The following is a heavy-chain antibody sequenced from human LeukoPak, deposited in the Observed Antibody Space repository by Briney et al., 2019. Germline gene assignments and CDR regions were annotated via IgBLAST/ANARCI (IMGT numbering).Heavy chain of an antibody. Sequence: SQTLSLTCTVSGGSISSGDYYWRWIRQPPGKGLEWIGYIYYSGSTYYNPSLKSRFTISVDTSKNQFSLKLSSVTAADTAVYYCARDPVPVSPHAFDIWGQGTMVTVSS. CDR3: ARDPVPVSPHAFDI. CDR2: IYYSGST. D-gene: IGHD2-2*01. CDR1: GGSISSGDYY. J-gene: IGHJ3*02. V-gene: IGHV4-30-4*08.